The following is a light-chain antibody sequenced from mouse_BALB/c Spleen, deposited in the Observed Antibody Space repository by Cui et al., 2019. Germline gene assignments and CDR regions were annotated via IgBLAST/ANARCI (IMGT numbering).Light chain of an antibody. V-gene: IGKV4-68*01. CDR2: LTS. Sequence: QTVFTQAPALMSASPGEKVTMTCSASSSVSYMYWYQQKPRSSPKPWIYLTSNLASGVPARFSGSGSGTSYSLTISSMEAEDAATYYCQQWSSNPLTFGAGTKLELK. CDR1: SSVSY. CDR3: QQWSSNPLT. J-gene: IGKJ5*01.